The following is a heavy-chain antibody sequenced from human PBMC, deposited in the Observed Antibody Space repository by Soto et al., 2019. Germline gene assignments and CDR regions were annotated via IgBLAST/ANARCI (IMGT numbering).Heavy chain of an antibody. CDR1: GFTFSSYE. CDR3: TKEKSVMYSGYDAFDI. V-gene: IGHV3-48*03. D-gene: IGHD5-12*01. J-gene: IGHJ3*02. CDR2: ISSSGTI. Sequence: TGGSLRLSCAASGFTFSSYEMGWVRQAPGKGLEWVAYISSSGTILYGDSVKGRFTTSRDNADNSLYLQMNSLTAEDTAVYYCTKEKSVMYSGYDAFDIWGRGTMVTVSS.